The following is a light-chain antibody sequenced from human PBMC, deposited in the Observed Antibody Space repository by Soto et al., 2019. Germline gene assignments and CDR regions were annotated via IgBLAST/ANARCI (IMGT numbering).Light chain of an antibody. V-gene: IGKV1-9*01. CDR1: QGISSY. J-gene: IGKJ5*01. Sequence: DIQLTQSPSFLSASVGDRVTITCRASQGISSYLACYQQKPGKAPKLLIYAASTLQSGVPSRFSGSGSGTEFTLTISSLEPDHFATYCSQQLNSYPIPFGQGTRLQIK. CDR3: QQLNSYPIP. CDR2: AAS.